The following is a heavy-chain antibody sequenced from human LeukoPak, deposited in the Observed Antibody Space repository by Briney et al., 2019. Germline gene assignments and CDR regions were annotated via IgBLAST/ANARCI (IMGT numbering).Heavy chain of an antibody. CDR3: ARVGLRYYYYGMDV. V-gene: IGHV1-3*01. D-gene: IGHD3-16*01. Sequence: ASVKVSCKASGYTSTSYAMHWVRQAPGQRLEWMGWINAGNGNTKYSQKFQGRVTITRDTSASTAYMELSSLRSEDTAVYYCARVGLRYYYYGMDVWGKGTTVTVSS. J-gene: IGHJ6*04. CDR2: INAGNGNT. CDR1: GYTSTSYA.